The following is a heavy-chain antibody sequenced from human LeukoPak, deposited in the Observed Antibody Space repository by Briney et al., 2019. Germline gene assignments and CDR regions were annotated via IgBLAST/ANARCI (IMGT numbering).Heavy chain of an antibody. CDR1: GFPFSSYA. Sequence: GGSLRLSCAASGFPFSSYAMSWVRQAPGKGLEWVSTIRNSDDSTYYADSVKGRFTISRDNSENTLFLQMNSLRAEDTAVYYCAKATGYLLWGQGTLVIVSS. CDR3: AKATGYLL. CDR2: IRNSDDST. V-gene: IGHV3-23*01. J-gene: IGHJ4*02. D-gene: IGHD1-14*01.